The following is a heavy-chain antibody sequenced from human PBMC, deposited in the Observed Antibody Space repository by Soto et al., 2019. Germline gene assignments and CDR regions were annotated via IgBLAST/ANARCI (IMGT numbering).Heavy chain of an antibody. Sequence: EAQLVESGGGLVQPGGSLGLSCAASGFTFGNYEMHWVRPAPGKGLEYVSGISNNGAHTDYTKSVKGRFTISRDNSENTLYLQMGSLRAEDMALYYCARRGYGSRWPNVYMDVWGKGTTVTVSS. CDR1: GFTFGNYE. J-gene: IGHJ6*03. CDR3: ARRGYGSRWPNVYMDV. CDR2: ISNNGAHT. D-gene: IGHD6-13*01. V-gene: IGHV3-64*01.